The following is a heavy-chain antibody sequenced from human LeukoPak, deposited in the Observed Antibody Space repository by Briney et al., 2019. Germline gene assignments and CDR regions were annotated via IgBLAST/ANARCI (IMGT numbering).Heavy chain of an antibody. D-gene: IGHD2-8*01. Sequence: PGGSLRLSCAASGFTFGSYDLSWVRQAPGKGLEWVSSISSSSSYIYYADSVKGRFTISRDNAKNSLYLQMNSLRAEDTAVYYCARVRTNGAFDIWGQGTMVTVSS. CDR3: ARVRTNGAFDI. CDR2: ISSSSSYI. V-gene: IGHV3-21*01. J-gene: IGHJ3*02. CDR1: GFTFGSYD.